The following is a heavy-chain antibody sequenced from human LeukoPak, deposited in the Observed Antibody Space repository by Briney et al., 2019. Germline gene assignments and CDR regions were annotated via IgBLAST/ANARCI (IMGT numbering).Heavy chain of an antibody. V-gene: IGHV4-61*01. CDR1: GGSVSSGSYY. J-gene: IGHJ4*02. Sequence: PSETLSLTCTVSGGSVSSGSYYWSWIRQPPGTGLEWIGYIYYSGSTNYNPSLKSRVTISVDTSKNQFSLKLSSVTAADTAVYYCARRDFMVTFDYWGQGTLVTVSS. CDR3: ARRDFMVTFDY. D-gene: IGHD5-18*01. CDR2: IYYSGST.